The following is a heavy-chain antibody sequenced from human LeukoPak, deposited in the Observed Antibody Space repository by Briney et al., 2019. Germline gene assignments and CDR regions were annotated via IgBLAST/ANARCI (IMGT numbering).Heavy chain of an antibody. CDR1: GGSISGYC. D-gene: IGHD6-25*01. Sequence: NSSETLSLTCTVSGGSISGYCWSWFRQPPGKELEWIGYIYYSGNTNYNPTLKSRVTISVDTSKNQISLKLPSVTAADTAVYYCARGLQTAAWVYYGLDVWGQGTTVTVSS. CDR3: ARGLQTAAWVYYGLDV. J-gene: IGHJ6*02. V-gene: IGHV4-59*08. CDR2: IYYSGNT.